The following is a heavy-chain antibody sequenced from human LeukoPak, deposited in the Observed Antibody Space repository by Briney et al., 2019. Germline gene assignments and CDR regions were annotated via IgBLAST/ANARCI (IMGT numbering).Heavy chain of an antibody. J-gene: IGHJ4*02. Sequence: GGSLRLSCAASGFTFGDTWMNWVRQVPGQGLEWVANIKQDGSEKFYVASVKGRFTISRDNGRSSLYLQMNSLRAEDTALYYCATSYDMGWLIGYWGQGTLVTVSS. CDR3: ATSYDMGWLIGY. V-gene: IGHV3-7*03. D-gene: IGHD3/OR15-3a*01. CDR1: GFTFGDTW. CDR2: IKQDGSEK.